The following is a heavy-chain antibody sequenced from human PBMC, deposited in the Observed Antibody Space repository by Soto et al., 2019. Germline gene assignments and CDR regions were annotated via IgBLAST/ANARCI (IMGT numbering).Heavy chain of an antibody. Sequence: QVQLVQSGAEVKKPGSSVKVSCKASGGTFSSYAISWVRQAPGQGLEWMGGIIPIFGTANYAQKFQGRVTITADKSTSTAYMELSSLRSEDTAVYYCARDRGMAKIGRKLYYFDYWGQGTLVTVSS. CDR1: GGTFSSYA. CDR2: IIPIFGTA. CDR3: ARDRGMAKIGRKLYYFDY. J-gene: IGHJ4*02. V-gene: IGHV1-69*06. D-gene: IGHD5-12*01.